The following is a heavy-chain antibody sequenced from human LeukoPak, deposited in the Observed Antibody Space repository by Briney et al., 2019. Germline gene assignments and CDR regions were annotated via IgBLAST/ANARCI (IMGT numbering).Heavy chain of an antibody. CDR1: GGSFSGYY. J-gene: IGHJ6*03. Sequence: SETLSLTCAVYGGSFSGYYWSWIRQPPGKGLEWIGEINHSGSTNYNPSLKSRVTISVDTSKNQFSLKLSSVTAADTAVYYCARGGRPYYYYMDVWGKGTTVTISS. CDR2: INHSGST. CDR3: ARGGRPYYYYMDV. D-gene: IGHD2-15*01. V-gene: IGHV4-34*01.